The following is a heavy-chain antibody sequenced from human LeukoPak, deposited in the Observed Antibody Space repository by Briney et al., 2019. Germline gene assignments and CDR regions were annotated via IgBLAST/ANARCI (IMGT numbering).Heavy chain of an antibody. J-gene: IGHJ4*02. CDR3: ARGIPVLRFLEWLSADY. V-gene: IGHV3-11*01. D-gene: IGHD3-3*01. CDR2: ISSSGSTI. CDR1: GFTFSDYY. Sequence: GGSLRLSCAASGFTFSDYYMSWIRQAPGKGLEWVSYISSSGSTIYYADSVKGRFTISRDNAKNSLYLQMSSLRAEDTAVYYCARGIPVLRFLEWLSADYWGQGTLVTVSS.